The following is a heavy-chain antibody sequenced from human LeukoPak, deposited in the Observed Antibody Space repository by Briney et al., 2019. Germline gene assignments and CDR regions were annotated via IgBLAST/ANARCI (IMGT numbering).Heavy chain of an antibody. CDR2: ISWNSGSI. J-gene: IGHJ3*02. CDR1: GFTFDDYA. Sequence: GGSLRLSCAASGFTFDDYAMHWVRHAPGKGLEWVSGISWNSGSIGYADSVKGRFTISRDNAKNSLYLQMNSLRAEDTAVYYCARDYGGNSPSSVPDAFDIWGQGTMVTVSS. V-gene: IGHV3-9*01. CDR3: ARDYGGNSPSSVPDAFDI. D-gene: IGHD4-23*01.